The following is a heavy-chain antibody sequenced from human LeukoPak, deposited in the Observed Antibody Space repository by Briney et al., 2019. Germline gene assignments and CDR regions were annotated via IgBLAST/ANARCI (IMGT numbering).Heavy chain of an antibody. CDR1: GFTFSNYA. J-gene: IGHJ4*02. CDR2: VKSDGIST. Sequence: PGRSLRLSCAASGFTFSNYAMHWVRQAPGKGLVWVSLVKSDGISTNYADSVKGRFTISRDNAKNTLYLQMNSLRADDTAVYYCARDKGYAVDYWGQGTLVTVSS. D-gene: IGHD5-12*01. V-gene: IGHV3-74*01. CDR3: ARDKGYAVDY.